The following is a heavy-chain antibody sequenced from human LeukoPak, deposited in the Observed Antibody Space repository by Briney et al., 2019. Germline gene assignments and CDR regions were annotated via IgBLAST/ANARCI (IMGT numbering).Heavy chain of an antibody. CDR2: ISSSGATK. V-gene: IGHV3-48*03. J-gene: IGHJ4*02. CDR3: ARDPAITLLRGVIDY. CDR1: GFTFRSYE. D-gene: IGHD3-10*01. Sequence: GGSLRLSCAASGFTFRSYEMNWVRQAPGKRLEWVSYISSSGATKYYADSMKGRFTISRDNAKNSLYLQMNSLRAEDTAVYYCARDPAITLLRGVIDYWGQGTLVTVSS.